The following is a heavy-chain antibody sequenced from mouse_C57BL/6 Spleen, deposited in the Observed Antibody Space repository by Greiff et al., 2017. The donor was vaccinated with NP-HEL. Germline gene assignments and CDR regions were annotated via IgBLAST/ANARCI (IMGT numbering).Heavy chain of an antibody. V-gene: IGHV3-6*01. CDR1: GYSITSGYY. CDR3: ARGVFSVDY. CDR2: ISYDGSN. J-gene: IGHJ2*01. Sequence: VQLKQSGPGLVKPSQSLSLTCSVTGYSITSGYYWNWIRQFPGNKLEWMGYISYDGSNNYNPSLKNRISITRDTSKNQFFLKLNSVTTEDTATYYCARGVFSVDYWGQGTTLTVSS.